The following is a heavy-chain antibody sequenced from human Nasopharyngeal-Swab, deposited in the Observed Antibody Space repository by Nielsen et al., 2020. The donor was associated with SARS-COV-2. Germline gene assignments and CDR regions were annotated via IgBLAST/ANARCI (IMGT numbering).Heavy chain of an antibody. CDR1: GGSISSYY. CDR2: IYYSGST. CDR3: ARDLGIRFLEWLPGFDP. D-gene: IGHD3-3*01. J-gene: IGHJ5*02. Sequence: SETLSLTCTVSGGSISSYYWSWIRQPPGKLLEWIGYIYYSGSTNYNPSLKSRFTISVDTSKNQFSLKLSSVTAADTAVYYCARDLGIRFLEWLPGFDPWGQGTLVTVSS. V-gene: IGHV4-59*13.